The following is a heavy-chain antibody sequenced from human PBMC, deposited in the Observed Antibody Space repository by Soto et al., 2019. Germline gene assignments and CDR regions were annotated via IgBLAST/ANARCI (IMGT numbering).Heavy chain of an antibody. D-gene: IGHD3-22*01. J-gene: IGHJ4*02. CDR2: TNHSGGT. CDR3: ARLEGGYYDPFDY. Sequence: SETLSLTCAVYGGSFSGYYWNWIRQSPGKGLEWIGETNHSGGTNYNPSLKSRVTISVDTSKNQFSLKLSSVTAADTAVYYCARLEGGYYDPFDYCGQGTLVT. V-gene: IGHV4-34*01. CDR1: GGSFSGYY.